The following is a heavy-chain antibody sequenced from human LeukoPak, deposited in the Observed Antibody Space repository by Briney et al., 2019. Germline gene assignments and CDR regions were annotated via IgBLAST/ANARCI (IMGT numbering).Heavy chain of an antibody. V-gene: IGHV3-7*01. CDR3: ATHSGWRFDY. CDR1: GFIFSGYW. D-gene: IGHD6-19*01. Sequence: GSLRLSCAASGFIFSGYWMSWVRQASGKGLEWVANMRQDGNENYYVDSVKGRFTISRDNAKSSLYLQMNSLRAEDTAVYYCATHSGWRFDYWGQGTLVTVSS. CDR2: MRQDGNEN. J-gene: IGHJ4*02.